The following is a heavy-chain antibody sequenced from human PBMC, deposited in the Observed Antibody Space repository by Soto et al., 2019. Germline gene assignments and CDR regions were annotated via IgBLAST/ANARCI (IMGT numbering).Heavy chain of an antibody. CDR1: GYTFTSYY. Sequence: ASVKVSCKASGYTFTSYYMHWVRQAPGQGLEWMGIINPSGGSTSYAQKFQGRVTMTRDTSTSTVYMELSSLRSEDTAVYYCAMYSGSYHEPSTHYYYYGMDVWGQGTTVTVSS. V-gene: IGHV1-46*01. J-gene: IGHJ6*02. CDR3: AMYSGSYHEPSTHYYYYGMDV. D-gene: IGHD1-26*01. CDR2: INPSGGST.